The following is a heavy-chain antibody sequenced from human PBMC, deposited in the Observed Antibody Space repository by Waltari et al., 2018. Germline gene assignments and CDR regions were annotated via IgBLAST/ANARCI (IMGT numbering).Heavy chain of an antibody. D-gene: IGHD4-17*01. CDR2: IIPILGIA. J-gene: IGHJ6*02. CDR1: GGTFSSYT. CDR3: ARGPFYGDYGMDV. V-gene: IGHV1-69*04. Sequence: VQLVQSGAEVTKPGSSVTVSCTASGGTFSSYTNSWVRQAPGQGLEWMGRIIPILGIANYAKKFQGRVTITADKSTSTAYMELSSLRSEDTAVYYCARGPFYGDYGMDVWGQGTTVTVSS.